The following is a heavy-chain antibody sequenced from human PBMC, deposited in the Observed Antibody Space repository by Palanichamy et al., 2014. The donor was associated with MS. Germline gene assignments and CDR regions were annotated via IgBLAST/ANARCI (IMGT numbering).Heavy chain of an antibody. D-gene: IGHD3-22*01. CDR2: IIPILGIA. J-gene: IGHJ6*02. CDR1: GGTFSSYA. CDR3: ASMIVVAELYYYYGMDV. Sequence: QVQLVQSGAEVKKPGSSVKVSCKASGGTFSSYAISWVRQAPGQGLEWMGRIIPILGIANYAQKFQGRVAITADKSTSTAYMELSSLRSEDTAVYYCASMIVVAELYYYYGMDVWGQGTTVTVSS. V-gene: IGHV1-69*04.